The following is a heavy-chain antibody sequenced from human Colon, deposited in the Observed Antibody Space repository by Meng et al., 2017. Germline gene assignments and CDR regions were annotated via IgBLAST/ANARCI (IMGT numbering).Heavy chain of an antibody. Sequence: QVQLVQSGSVLRKPGASGNVSCKASGYSFTTFGINWVRQAPGQGLEWLGWINTNTQEPTYAQGFTGRYAFSLDTSVSTAYLQISSLESEDTAVYYCARKASGYSYSANWGQGTLVTVSS. CDR1: GYSFTTFG. D-gene: IGHD3-22*01. CDR2: INTNTQEP. J-gene: IGHJ4*02. V-gene: IGHV7-4-1*02. CDR3: ARKASGYSYSAN.